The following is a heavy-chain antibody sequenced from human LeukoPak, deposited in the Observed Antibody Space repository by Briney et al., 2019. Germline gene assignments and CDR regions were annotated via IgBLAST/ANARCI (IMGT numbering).Heavy chain of an antibody. V-gene: IGHV1-18*01. CDR1: GYTFTSYG. Sequence: ASVKVSCKASGYTFTSYGISWVRQAPGQGLEWMGWISGYNGNTNYAQKVQGGVTMTTDTSTSTAYMELRSLRSDDTAVYYCARAYLYWGSHDYGDGRLDFWGQGTLVTVSS. D-gene: IGHD3-16*01. J-gene: IGHJ4*02. CDR2: ISGYNGNT. CDR3: ARAYLYWGSHDYGDGRLDF.